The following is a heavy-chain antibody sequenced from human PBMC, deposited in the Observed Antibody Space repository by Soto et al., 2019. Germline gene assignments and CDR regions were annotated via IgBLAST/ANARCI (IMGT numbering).Heavy chain of an antibody. D-gene: IGHD2-21*01. Sequence: EVQLVESGGGLVQPGGSLRLSCAASGFTFSSYDMHWVRQATGKGLEWVSAIGTAGDTYYPGSVKVRFTISRENAKSSVYLQMNSLRAYDRAVYYCARVALWFVRPPDYLGQGTLVTVSS. V-gene: IGHV3-13*01. CDR2: IGTAGDT. CDR1: GFTFSSYD. CDR3: ARVALWFVRPPDY. J-gene: IGHJ4*02.